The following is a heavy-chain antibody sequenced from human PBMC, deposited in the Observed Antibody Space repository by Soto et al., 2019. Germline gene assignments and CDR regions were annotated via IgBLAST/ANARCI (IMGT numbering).Heavy chain of an antibody. D-gene: IGHD1-26*01. CDR3: ARDPSPRVGARPREFDY. V-gene: IGHV3-48*03. CDR2: ISSSGSTI. Sequence: PGGSLRLSCAASGFTFSSYEMNWVRQAPGKGLEWVSYISSSGSTIYYADSVKGRFTISRDNAKNSLYLQMNSLRAEDTAVYYCARDPSPRVGARPREFDYWGQGTLVTVSS. J-gene: IGHJ4*02. CDR1: GFTFSSYE.